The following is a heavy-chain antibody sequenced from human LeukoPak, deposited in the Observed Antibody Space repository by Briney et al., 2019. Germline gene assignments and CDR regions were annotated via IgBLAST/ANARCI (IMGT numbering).Heavy chain of an antibody. CDR1: GGSISSYY. J-gene: IGHJ6*02. CDR3: AREEVYAYYYGMDV. V-gene: IGHV4-59*01. Sequence: SETLSLTCTVSGGSISSYYWSWIRQPPGKGLEWIGYIYYSGSINYNPSLKSRVTISVDTSKNQFSLKLSSVTAADTAVYYCAREEVYAYYYGMDVWGQGTTVTVSS. CDR2: IYYSGSI. D-gene: IGHD6-6*01.